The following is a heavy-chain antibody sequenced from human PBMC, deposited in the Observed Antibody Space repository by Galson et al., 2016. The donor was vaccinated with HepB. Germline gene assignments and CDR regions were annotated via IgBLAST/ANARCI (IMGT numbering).Heavy chain of an antibody. CDR3: ARGGDYLFYYSDY. J-gene: IGHJ4*02. V-gene: IGHV4-59*01. CDR2: IYYSGST. CDR1: GGSISNYS. D-gene: IGHD4-17*01. Sequence: SETLSLTCTVSGGSISNYSWSWIRQPPGKGLEWIGYIYYSGSTNYNPSLNSRVTISVDTSKNQFSLKLTSVTAADTAVYYCARGGDYLFYYSDYWGQGTLVTVSS.